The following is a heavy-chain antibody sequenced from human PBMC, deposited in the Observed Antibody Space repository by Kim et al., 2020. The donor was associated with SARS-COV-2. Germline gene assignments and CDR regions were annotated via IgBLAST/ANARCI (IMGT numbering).Heavy chain of an antibody. CDR2: INSNSDAI. D-gene: IGHD6-13*01. CDR3: AKHGEEPAGRTHDV. J-gene: IGHJ4*02. Sequence: GGSLRLSCVASGFTFSCCDMSWVRQAPGKGLEWVSAINSNSDAIRYADSVQGRFTISRDNSKNTVFLQMNSVRVEDAAVYYCAKHGEEPAGRTHDVWGRGILVTVSS. CDR1: GFTFSCCD. V-gene: IGHV3-23*01.